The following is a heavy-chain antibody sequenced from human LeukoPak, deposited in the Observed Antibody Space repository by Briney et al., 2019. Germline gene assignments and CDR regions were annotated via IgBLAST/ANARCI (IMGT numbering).Heavy chain of an antibody. CDR3: ARRYYYNLGSFPFDF. V-gene: IGHV4-34*01. Sequence: SETLSLTCAVSGGPFSGYFWSWIRQSSGKGLEWIGEIHKSGTTNYNPSLNSRVTISEDTSKNQFYLNLSSVTAAATAVYYCARRYYYNLGSFPFDFWGQGTLVTVSS. CDR1: GGPFSGYF. CDR2: IHKSGTT. J-gene: IGHJ4*02. D-gene: IGHD3-10*01.